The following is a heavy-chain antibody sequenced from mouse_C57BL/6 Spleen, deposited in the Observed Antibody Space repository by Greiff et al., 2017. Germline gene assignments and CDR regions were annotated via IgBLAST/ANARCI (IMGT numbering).Heavy chain of an antibody. Sequence: QVQLQQSGAELARPGASVKLSCKASGYTFTSYGISWVKQRTGQGLEWIGEIYPRSGNTYYNEKLKGKATLTADKSSSTAYMELRSLTSEDSAVYFCAMSEGPLGWFAYWGQGTLVTVSA. CDR2: IYPRSGNT. V-gene: IGHV1-81*01. J-gene: IGHJ3*01. CDR3: AMSEGPLGWFAY. D-gene: IGHD3-3*01. CDR1: GYTFTSYG.